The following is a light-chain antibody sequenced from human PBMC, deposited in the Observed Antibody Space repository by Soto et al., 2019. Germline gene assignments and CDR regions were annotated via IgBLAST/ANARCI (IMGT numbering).Light chain of an antibody. CDR1: LPISNY. CDR3: QKYNSDTLS. Sequence: PSPRPESVGVTVSTTLRASLPISNYLAWYQQKPGKTPNLLIYAASTLQAGVPSRFSGSGSGTDFTLTISSLQPEDVAAYYCQKYNSDTLSFGGGTKVDIK. V-gene: IGKV1-27*01. CDR2: AAS. J-gene: IGKJ4*01.